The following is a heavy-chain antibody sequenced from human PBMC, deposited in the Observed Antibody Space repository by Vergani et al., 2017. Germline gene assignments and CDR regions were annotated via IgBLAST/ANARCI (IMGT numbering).Heavy chain of an antibody. CDR1: GGSISSSSYY. J-gene: IGHJ5*02. Sequence: QLQLQESGPGLVKPSETLSLTCTVSGGSISSSSYYLGWIRQPPGKGLEWIGSIYYSGSTYYNPSLKSRVTISVDTSKNQFSLKLSSVTAADTAVYYCARDDSSSWNWFDPWGQGTLVTVSS. V-gene: IGHV4-39*07. CDR2: IYYSGST. CDR3: ARDDSSSWNWFDP. D-gene: IGHD6-13*01.